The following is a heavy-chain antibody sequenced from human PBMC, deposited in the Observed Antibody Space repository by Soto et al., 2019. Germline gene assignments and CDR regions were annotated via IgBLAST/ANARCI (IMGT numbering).Heavy chain of an antibody. V-gene: IGHV4-59*01. D-gene: IGHD2-21*02. J-gene: IGHJ4*02. CDR3: ARADCGGDCYSGGFNY. Sequence: LSLPCTVSGGSISSYYWNWIRQPPGKGLEWIGYVEFSGRTNYNPSLRSRLTISVDTSKNQFSLKLSSVTAADTAVYYCARADCGGDCYSGGFNYWGQGTLVTVSS. CDR2: VEFSGRT. CDR1: GGSISSYY.